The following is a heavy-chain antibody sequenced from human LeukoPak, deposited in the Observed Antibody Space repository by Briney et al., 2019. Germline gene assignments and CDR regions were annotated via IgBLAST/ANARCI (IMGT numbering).Heavy chain of an antibody. CDR3: ARDHDYGDYYFDY. Sequence: PGGSLRLSCAASGFTFSDYYMSWIRQAPGKGLEWVSYISSSGSTIYYADSVKGRFTISRDNSKNTLYLQMNSLRAADTAVYYCARDHDYGDYYFDYWGQGTLVTVSS. J-gene: IGHJ4*02. V-gene: IGHV3-11*01. CDR1: GFTFSDYY. D-gene: IGHD4-17*01. CDR2: ISSSGSTI.